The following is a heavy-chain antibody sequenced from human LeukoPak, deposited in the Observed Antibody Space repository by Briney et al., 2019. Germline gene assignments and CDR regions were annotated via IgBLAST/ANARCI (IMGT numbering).Heavy chain of an antibody. CDR3: ARGMGDYVYYYYGMDV. J-gene: IGHJ6*04. V-gene: IGHV3-21*01. CDR1: GFTFSSYS. D-gene: IGHD4-17*01. Sequence: GGSLRLSYAASGFTFSSYSMNWVRQAPGKGLEWVSPTSSSSSYIYYADSVKGRFTISRDNAKNSLYLQMNSLRAEDTAVYYCARGMGDYVYYYYGMDVWGKGTTVTVSS. CDR2: TSSSSSYI.